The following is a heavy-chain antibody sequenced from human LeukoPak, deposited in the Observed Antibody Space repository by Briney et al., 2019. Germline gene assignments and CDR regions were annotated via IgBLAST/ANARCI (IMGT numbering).Heavy chain of an antibody. CDR3: ATNGHSSSWYTDFDY. CDR1: GFTFSSYA. Sequence: PGGSLRLSCAAPGFTFSSYAMSWVRQAPGKGLEWVSAISGSGGSTYSADSVKGRFTISRDNSKNTLYLQMNSLRAEDTAVYYCATNGHSSSWYTDFDYWGQGTLVTVSS. J-gene: IGHJ4*02. CDR2: ISGSGGST. D-gene: IGHD6-13*01. V-gene: IGHV3-23*01.